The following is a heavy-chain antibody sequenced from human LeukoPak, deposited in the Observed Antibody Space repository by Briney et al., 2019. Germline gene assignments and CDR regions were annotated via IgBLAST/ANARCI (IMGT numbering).Heavy chain of an antibody. J-gene: IGHJ3*02. V-gene: IGHV4-39*07. CDR1: GGSISSSSYY. Sequence: SETLSLTCTVSGGSISSSSYYWGWIRQPPGKGLEWIGSIYYSGSTYYNPSLKSRVTISVDTSKNQFSLKLSSVTAADTAVYYCARVHPMISRDAFDIWGQGTMVTVSS. CDR3: ARVHPMISRDAFDI. D-gene: IGHD3-22*01. CDR2: IYYSGST.